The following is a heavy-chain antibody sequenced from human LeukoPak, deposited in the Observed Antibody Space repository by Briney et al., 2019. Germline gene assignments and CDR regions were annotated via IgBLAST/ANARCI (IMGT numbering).Heavy chain of an antibody. D-gene: IGHD2-21*02. V-gene: IGHV3-21*04. Sequence: GGSLRLSCAASGFTFSSYSMNWVRQAPGKGLEWVSSFSTGSSYIYYADSVKGRFTISRDNAKNSLYLQMNSLRAEDSAFYYCARDMTAHSSAVSGVPGDYWGQGTLVTVSS. CDR2: FSTGSSYI. CDR3: ARDMTAHSSAVSGVPGDY. CDR1: GFTFSSYS. J-gene: IGHJ4*02.